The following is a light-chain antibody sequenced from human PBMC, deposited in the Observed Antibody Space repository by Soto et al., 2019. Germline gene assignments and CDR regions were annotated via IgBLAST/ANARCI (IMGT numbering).Light chain of an antibody. Sequence: AIRMIQYACSISAYAEDGVTVTCRASQGISSYLAWYQQKPGKAPKLLIYAASTLQSGVPSRFSGSGSGTDFTLTISCLQSEDFATYYCQQYYSYPRTFAQGTKVDIK. V-gene: IGKV1-8*01. J-gene: IGKJ1*01. CDR1: QGISSY. CDR2: AAS. CDR3: QQYYSYPRT.